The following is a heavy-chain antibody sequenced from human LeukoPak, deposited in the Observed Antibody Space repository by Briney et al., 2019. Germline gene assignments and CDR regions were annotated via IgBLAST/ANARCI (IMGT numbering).Heavy chain of an antibody. CDR1: GGTFSSYA. D-gene: IGHD3-22*01. CDR3: ARERRIYDSSGYIDAFDI. Sequence: VASVKVSCXASGGTFSSYAISWVRQAPGQGLEWMGGIIPIFGTANYAQKFQGRVTITTDESTSTAYMELSSLRSEDTAVYYCARERRIYDSSGYIDAFDIWGQRTMVTVSS. V-gene: IGHV1-69*05. J-gene: IGHJ3*02. CDR2: IIPIFGTA.